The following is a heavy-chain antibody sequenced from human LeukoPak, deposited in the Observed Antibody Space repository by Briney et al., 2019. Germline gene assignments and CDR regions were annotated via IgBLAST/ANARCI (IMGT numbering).Heavy chain of an antibody. CDR3: ARDRAITIFGVVSDAFDI. V-gene: IGHV1-3*03. CDR1: GYTFTSYA. CDR2: INAGNGNT. Sequence: ASVKVSCKASGYTFTSYAMHWVRQAPGQRLEWMGWINAGNGNTKYSQEFQGRVTITRDTSASTAYMELSSLRSEDMAVYYCARDRAITIFGVVSDAFDIWGQGTMVTVSS. J-gene: IGHJ3*02. D-gene: IGHD3-3*01.